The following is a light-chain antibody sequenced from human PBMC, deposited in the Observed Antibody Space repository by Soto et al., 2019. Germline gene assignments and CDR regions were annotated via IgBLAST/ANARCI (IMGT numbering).Light chain of an antibody. J-gene: IGLJ2*01. CDR1: SSDVGGYNY. Sequence: QSALTQPASVSGSPGQSITISCTGTSSDVGGYNYVSWYQQHPGKAPKLMIYEVSNRPSGVSNRFSGSKSGNTASLTISGLQAEDEADSYCSSYTSRSTVVFGGGTKVTVL. CDR2: EVS. CDR3: SSYTSRSTVV. V-gene: IGLV2-14*01.